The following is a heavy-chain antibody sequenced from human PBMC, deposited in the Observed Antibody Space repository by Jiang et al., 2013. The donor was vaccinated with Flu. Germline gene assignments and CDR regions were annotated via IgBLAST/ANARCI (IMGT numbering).Heavy chain of an antibody. J-gene: IGHJ5*02. V-gene: IGHV4-34*01. Sequence: GLVKPSETLSLTCAVYGGSFSGYYWSWIRQPPGKGLEWIGEINHSGSTNYNPSLKSRVTISVDTSKNQFSLKLSSVTAADTAVYYCARAPSGLRWSHTNWFDPWGQGTLVTVSS. D-gene: IGHD4-23*01. CDR3: ARAPSGLRWSHTNWFDP. CDR1: GGSFSGYY. CDR2: INHSGST.